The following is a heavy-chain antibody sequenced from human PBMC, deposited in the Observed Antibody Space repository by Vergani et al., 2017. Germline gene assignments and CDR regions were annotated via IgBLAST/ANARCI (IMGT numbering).Heavy chain of an antibody. CDR1: GGSFSGYY. CDR3: ASCTFGSSTSCYSH. CDR2: INHSGST. J-gene: IGHJ4*02. D-gene: IGHD2-2*01. Sequence: QVQLQQWGAGLLKPSETLSLTCAVYGGSFSGYYWSWIRQPPGKGLEWIGEINHSGSTNYNPSLKSRVTISVDTSKNQFSLKLSSVTAADTAVYYCASCTFGSSTSCYSHWGQGTLVTVSS. V-gene: IGHV4-34*01.